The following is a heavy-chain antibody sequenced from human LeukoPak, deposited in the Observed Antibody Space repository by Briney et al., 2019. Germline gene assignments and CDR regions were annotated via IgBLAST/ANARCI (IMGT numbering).Heavy chain of an antibody. J-gene: IGHJ6*04. CDR1: RFTFSNYA. V-gene: IGHV3-30*04. CDR3: AELGITMIGGV. CDR2: IFYDGSIQ. Sequence: GGSLRLSCAASRFTFSNYAMHWVRQAPGKGLEWVAVIFYDGSIQYYADSVKGRFTISRDNARNSLYPQMNSLRAEDTAVYYCAELGITMIGGVWGKGTTVTISS. D-gene: IGHD3-10*02.